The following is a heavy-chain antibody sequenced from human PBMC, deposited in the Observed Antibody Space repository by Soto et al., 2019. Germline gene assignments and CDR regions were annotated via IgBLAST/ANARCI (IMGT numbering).Heavy chain of an antibody. CDR2: IYHSGST. CDR1: GYSISSGYY. J-gene: IGHJ5*02. Sequence: SETLSLTCAVSGYSISSGYYWGCIRQPPGKGLEWIGSIYHSGSTYYNPSLKSRVTISVDTSKNQFSLKLSSVTAADTAVYYCARSPSRGYYDFWSGYYRGWFDPWGQGTLVTVSS. D-gene: IGHD3-3*01. CDR3: ARSPSRGYYDFWSGYYRGWFDP. V-gene: IGHV4-38-2*01.